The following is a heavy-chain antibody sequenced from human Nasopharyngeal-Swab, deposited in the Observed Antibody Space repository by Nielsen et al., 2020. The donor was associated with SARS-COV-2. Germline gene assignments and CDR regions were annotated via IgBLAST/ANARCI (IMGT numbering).Heavy chain of an antibody. CDR2: ISYDGTDK. CDR1: GFTFYSYA. CDR3: ARVQADYLSKGSFDH. J-gene: IGHJ4*02. Sequence: GGSLRLSCAPSGFTFYSYAMHWVRQAPGKGLEWVALISYDGTDKYYADSVKGRFTISRDNSKNTLYLQMNSLRPEDTAMYYCARVQADYLSKGSFDHWGQGTLVTVSA. D-gene: IGHD2/OR15-2a*01. V-gene: IGHV3-30*04.